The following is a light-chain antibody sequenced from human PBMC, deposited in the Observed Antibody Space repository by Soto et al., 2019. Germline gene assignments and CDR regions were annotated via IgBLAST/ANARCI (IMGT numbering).Light chain of an antibody. CDR3: QQSFSTPHT. Sequence: DIQMTQSPSSLSASLGDTVTITCRATQTISTNLNWYQHKPGNAPNLLIYAASSLHSGVPSRFSGSGSGTDFTLTISSLQPEDFATYYCQQSFSTPHTFGQGTRLEIK. CDR2: AAS. V-gene: IGKV1-39*01. J-gene: IGKJ5*01. CDR1: QTISTN.